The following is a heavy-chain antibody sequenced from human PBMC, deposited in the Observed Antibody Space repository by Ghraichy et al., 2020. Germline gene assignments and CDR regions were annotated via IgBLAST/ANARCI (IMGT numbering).Heavy chain of an antibody. CDR1: GFTFSSYA. V-gene: IGHV3-23*01. J-gene: IGHJ5*02. Sequence: GESLNISCAASGFTFSSYAMSWVRQTPGKGLEWVSGISDSGTITHYADSVKGRFTISRDNSKNTLYLQMNSLRAEDTAKYYCAKDGTNRISMRVAIPWFDPWGQGTRVAVSS. CDR3: AKDGTNRISMRVAIPWFDP. CDR2: ISDSGTIT. D-gene: IGHD3-22*01.